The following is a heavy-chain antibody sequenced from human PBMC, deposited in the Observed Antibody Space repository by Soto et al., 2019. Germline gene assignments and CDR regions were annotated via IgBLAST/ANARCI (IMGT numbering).Heavy chain of an antibody. J-gene: IGHJ5*02. V-gene: IGHV4-59*01. CDR1: GGSISSYY. CDR3: ARSYFESIYYDILTRRQTSSFVP. CDR2: IYYSGST. Sequence: SENLSLTCTVSGGSISSYYWSWVRQPPEKGLEWIGYIYYSGSTNYNPSLKSRVTTSVDTSKNQFSLKLSSVTAAATVVYYAARSYFESIYYDILTRRQTSSFVPGSPGTLHTV. D-gene: IGHD3-9*01.